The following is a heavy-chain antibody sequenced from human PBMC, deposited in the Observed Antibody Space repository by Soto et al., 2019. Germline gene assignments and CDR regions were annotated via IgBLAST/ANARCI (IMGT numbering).Heavy chain of an antibody. V-gene: IGHV3-15*07. J-gene: IGHJ6*02. CDR3: TTDFRNYDHYYYYGMDV. CDR1: GFTFSNAW. CDR2: IKSKTDGGTT. Sequence: PGGSLRLSCAASGFTFSNAWMNWVRQAPGKGLEWVGRIKSKTDGGTTDYAAPVKGKFTISRDDSKNTLYLQMNSLKTEDTAVYYCTTDFRNYDHYYYYGMDVWGQGTTVTVSS. D-gene: IGHD1-7*01.